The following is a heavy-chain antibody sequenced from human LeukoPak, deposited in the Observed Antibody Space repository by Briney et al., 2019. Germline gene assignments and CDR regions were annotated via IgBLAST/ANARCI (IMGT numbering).Heavy chain of an antibody. CDR2: INHSGST. Sequence: PSETLSLTCAVYGGSFSGYYWSWIRQPPGKGLEWIGEINHSGSTNYNPSLKSRVTISLDMSKNQFSLRLSSVTAADTAVYYCARGFLMLRGSNGWFDPWGQGTLVTVSS. D-gene: IGHD3-10*01. CDR3: ARGFLMLRGSNGWFDP. V-gene: IGHV4-34*01. J-gene: IGHJ5*02. CDR1: GGSFSGYY.